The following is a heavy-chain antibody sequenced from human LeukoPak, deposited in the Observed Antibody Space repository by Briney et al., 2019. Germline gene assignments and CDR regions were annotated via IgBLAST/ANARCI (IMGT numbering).Heavy chain of an antibody. CDR1: GFTFSTYS. Sequence: PGGSLRLSCAASGFTFSTYSMNWVRRAPGKGLEWVSSISSIGSSIQYADSVKGRFTISRDNAKTSLYLQMNSLRAEDTAIYYCARDRIVAGFYPPDAFDIWGQGTMVTVSS. J-gene: IGHJ3*02. V-gene: IGHV3-21*01. CDR2: ISSIGSSI. CDR3: ARDRIVAGFYPPDAFDI. D-gene: IGHD3-9*01.